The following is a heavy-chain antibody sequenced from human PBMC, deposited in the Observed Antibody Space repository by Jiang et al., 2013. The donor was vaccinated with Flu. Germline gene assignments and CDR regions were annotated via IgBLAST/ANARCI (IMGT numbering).Heavy chain of an antibody. CDR3: ARGGGGGYYGSGKYYFDY. V-gene: IGHV1-69*01. J-gene: IGHJ4*03. D-gene: IGHD3-10*01. CDR2: IIPFLPVA. CDR1: GGTFNNYA. Sequence: SVKVSCKASGGTFNNYAISWVRQAPGQGLEWMGGIIPFLPVANYAQKFQGRVTITADESATTAYMELGSLRSEDTAVYYCARGGGGGYYGSGKYYFDYWGQGTKVTVSS.